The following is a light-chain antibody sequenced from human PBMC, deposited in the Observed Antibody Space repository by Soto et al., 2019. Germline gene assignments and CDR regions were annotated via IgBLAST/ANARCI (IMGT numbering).Light chain of an antibody. CDR2: GSN. CDR3: VVWDDSLSAYV. Sequence: QAVVTQPPSASGTPGQRVTISCNGSSSSFGTSSVYWYQHLTGAAPKLLVYGSNQRPSGVPDRFSGSKSGTSASLAISGLRSEDEADYYCVVWDDSLSAYVFGTGTKLT. CDR1: SSSFGTSS. V-gene: IGLV1-47*01. J-gene: IGLJ1*01.